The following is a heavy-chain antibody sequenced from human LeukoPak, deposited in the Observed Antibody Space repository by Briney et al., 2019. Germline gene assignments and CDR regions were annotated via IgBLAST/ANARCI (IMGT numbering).Heavy chain of an antibody. CDR1: GGSISSYY. CDR3: ARSDSSGWYSNYFDY. CDR2: IYYSGST. D-gene: IGHD6-19*01. Sequence: PSETLSPTCTVSGGSISSYYWSWIRQPPGKGLEWIGYIYYSGSTNYNPSLKSRVTISVDTSKNQFSLKLSSVTAADTAVYYCARSDSSGWYSNYFDYWGQGTLVTVSS. J-gene: IGHJ4*02. V-gene: IGHV4-59*01.